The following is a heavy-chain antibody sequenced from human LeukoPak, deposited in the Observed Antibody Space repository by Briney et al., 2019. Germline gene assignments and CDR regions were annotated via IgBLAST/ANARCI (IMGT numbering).Heavy chain of an antibody. J-gene: IGHJ4*02. V-gene: IGHV4-4*02. CDR3: ARAAAVTGQFDF. CDR1: GAPISSSNW. Sequence: SGTLSLTCTVSGAPISSSNWWTWVRQPPGEALEWIGEIYHAGSTKYNPSLKSRLTISVDKSSNSFSLSLTSVTAADTAFYYCARAAAVTGQFDFWGQGTLVTVSS. CDR2: IYHAGST. D-gene: IGHD6-19*01.